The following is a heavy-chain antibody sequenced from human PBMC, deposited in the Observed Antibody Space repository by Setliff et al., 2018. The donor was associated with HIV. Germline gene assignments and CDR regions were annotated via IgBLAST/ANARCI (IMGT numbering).Heavy chain of an antibody. CDR2: INPNSGDT. CDR1: GYTFTSYH. D-gene: IGHD2-15*01. J-gene: IGHJ5*02. V-gene: IGHV1-2*02. CDR3: ARDLVVVAPYYCFDP. Sequence: ASVKVSCKTSGYTFTSYHLHWLRQAPGQGPEWMGWINPNSGDTRYAQRFQGRVTMTRDTSTNTAYMELNSLTSDDTAVYYCARDLVVVAPYYCFDPWGQGTLVTVSS.